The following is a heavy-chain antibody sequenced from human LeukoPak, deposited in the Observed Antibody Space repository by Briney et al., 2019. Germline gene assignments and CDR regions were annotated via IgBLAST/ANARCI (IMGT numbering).Heavy chain of an antibody. D-gene: IGHD6-13*01. CDR1: GGTFSSYA. CDR3: ARMGGAAALIEAYYFDY. CDR2: IIPIFGTA. V-gene: IGHV1-69*13. J-gene: IGHJ4*02. Sequence: SVKVSCKASGGTFSSYAISWVRQAPGQGLEWMGGIIPIFGTANYAQKFQGRVTITADESTSTAYMELSSLRSEDTAVYYCARMGGAAALIEAYYFDYWGQGTLVTVSS.